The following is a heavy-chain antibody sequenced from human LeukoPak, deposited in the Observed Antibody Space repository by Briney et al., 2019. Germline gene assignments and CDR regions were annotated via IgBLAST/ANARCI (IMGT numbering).Heavy chain of an antibody. Sequence: ASVKVSCKASGYTFTGYYMHWVRQAPGQGLEWMGWINPNSGGTNYAQKFQGRVTMTRDTSISTAYMELSRLRSDNTAVYYCARGLRGYSSSWYGEGWFDPWGQGTLVTVSS. CDR2: INPNSGGT. CDR1: GYTFTGYY. V-gene: IGHV1-2*02. D-gene: IGHD6-13*01. J-gene: IGHJ5*02. CDR3: ARGLRGYSSSWYGEGWFDP.